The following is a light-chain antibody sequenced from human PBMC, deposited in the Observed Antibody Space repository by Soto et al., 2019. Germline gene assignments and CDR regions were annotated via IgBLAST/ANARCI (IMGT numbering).Light chain of an antibody. CDR2: DVS. CDR3: SSYTSSSTPVV. Sequence: QSVLTQPASVSGSPGQSITISCTGTSSDVGGYNYVSWYQQHPGKAPKLMIYDVSNRPSGVSNRFSGSKSGNTASLTISGLQAEDEADYYCSSYTSSSTPVVFGGGTKVTV. CDR1: SSDVGGYNY. J-gene: IGLJ2*01. V-gene: IGLV2-14*01.